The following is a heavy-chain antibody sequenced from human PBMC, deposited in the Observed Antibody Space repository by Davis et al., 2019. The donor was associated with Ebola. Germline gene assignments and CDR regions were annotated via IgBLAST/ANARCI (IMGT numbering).Heavy chain of an antibody. V-gene: IGHV1-18*01. CDR1: GYTFTSYG. CDR2: IAAYNFKT. D-gene: IGHD2-2*01. CDR3: ARGAENYCIGTSCYLSEADS. J-gene: IGHJ4*02. Sequence: AASVKVSCKASGYTFTSYGIHWMRQAPGQGLEWMGWIAAYNFKTHYAQKFQDRATMTIDPYTSTAYMELRSLRSDDTAIFYCARGAENYCIGTSCYLSEADSWGQGTLVNVSS.